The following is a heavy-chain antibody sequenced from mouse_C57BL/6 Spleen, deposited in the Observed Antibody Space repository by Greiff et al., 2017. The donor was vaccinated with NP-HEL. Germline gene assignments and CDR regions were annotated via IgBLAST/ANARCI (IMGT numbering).Heavy chain of an antibody. V-gene: IGHV14-1*01. D-gene: IGHD1-1*01. CDR2: IDPEDGDT. Sequence: EVQGVESGAELVRPGASVKLSCTASGFNIKDYYMHWVKQRPEQGLEWIGRIDPEDGDTEYAPKFQGKATMTADTSSNTAYLQLSSLTSEDTAVYYCTTGGTTVVATEGDYWGQGTTLTVSS. J-gene: IGHJ2*01. CDR3: TTGGTTVVATEGDY. CDR1: GFNIKDYY.